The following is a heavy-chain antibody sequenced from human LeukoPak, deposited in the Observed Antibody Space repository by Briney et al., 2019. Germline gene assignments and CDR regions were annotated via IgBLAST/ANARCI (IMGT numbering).Heavy chain of an antibody. CDR3: ARDAIGAAGTGLPGF. Sequence: SDTLSLTCTVSGGSISSDYSSWIRQPPGQGLEWIGYIYYSGSNTYNPSLKRRVTISIATTKNQFCLELSSVTAADTAVYYCARDAIGAAGTGLPGFWGQGTLVTVSS. J-gene: IGHJ4*02. CDR2: IYYSGSN. V-gene: IGHV4-59*01. CDR1: GGSISSDY. D-gene: IGHD6-13*01.